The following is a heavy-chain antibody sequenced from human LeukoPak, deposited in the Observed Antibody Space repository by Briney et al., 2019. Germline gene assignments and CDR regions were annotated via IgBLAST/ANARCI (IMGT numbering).Heavy chain of an antibody. CDR3: ARESYDSSGYYPVY. CDR2: IYTSGST. V-gene: IGHV4-4*07. CDR1: GGSVSSYY. Sequence: PSEPLSLTCTVSGGSVSSYYWSWIRQPAGKGLEWIGRIYTSGSTNYNPSLKSRVTMSVDTSKNQFSLKLSSVTAADTAVYYCARESYDSSGYYPVYWGQRTLHTVSS. J-gene: IGHJ4*02. D-gene: IGHD3-22*01.